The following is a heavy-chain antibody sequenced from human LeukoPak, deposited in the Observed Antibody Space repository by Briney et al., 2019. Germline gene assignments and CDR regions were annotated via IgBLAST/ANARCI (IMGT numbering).Heavy chain of an antibody. CDR1: GGSISSYY. CDR3: ARDWDDVGRNYCYYGMAV. D-gene: IGHD1-1*01. CDR2: IYTSGST. J-gene: IGHJ6*02. V-gene: IGHV4-4*07. Sequence: PSETLSLTCAVSGGSISSYYWSWIRQPAAKGLEWIGRIYTSGSTNYNPSLKSRGTMSVDTTNHQFSLKLSSVTAADTAVYYCARDWDDVGRNYCYYGMAVWGQETTVTVPS.